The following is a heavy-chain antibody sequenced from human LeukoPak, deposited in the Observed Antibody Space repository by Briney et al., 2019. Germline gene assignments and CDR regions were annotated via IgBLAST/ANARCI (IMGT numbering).Heavy chain of an antibody. J-gene: IGHJ3*02. CDR1: GFTFGDYA. CDR3: AKGSIVGATGPDAFDI. CDR2: ISWNSGSI. V-gene: IGHV3-9*03. Sequence: GGSLRLSCAASGFTFGDYAMHWVRQAPGKGLEWVSGISWNSGSIGYADSVKGRFTISRDNAKNSLYLQMNSLRAEDMALYYCAKGSIVGATGPDAFDIWGQGTMVTVSS. D-gene: IGHD1-26*01.